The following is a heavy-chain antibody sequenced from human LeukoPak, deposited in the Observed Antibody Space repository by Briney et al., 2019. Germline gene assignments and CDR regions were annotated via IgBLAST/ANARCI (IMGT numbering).Heavy chain of an antibody. Sequence: GASVKVSCKASGYTFTSYYMHWVRQAPGQGLEWMGIINPSGGSTTYAQKFQDRVTLTRDTSTSTVYMELSSLRSEDTAVYHCARSPYTSGSLFYLDYWGQGTLVTVSS. J-gene: IGHJ4*02. CDR1: GYTFTSYY. CDR3: ARSPYTSGSLFYLDY. D-gene: IGHD5-18*01. V-gene: IGHV1-46*01. CDR2: INPSGGST.